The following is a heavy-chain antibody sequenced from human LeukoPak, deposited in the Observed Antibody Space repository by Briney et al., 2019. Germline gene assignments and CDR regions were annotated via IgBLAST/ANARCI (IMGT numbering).Heavy chain of an antibody. CDR2: LHSDGNT. J-gene: IGHJ4*02. Sequence: GGSLRLSCASSGFTVITNDMTWVRQAPGKGLEWVSVLHSDGNTKYADSVQGRFTISRDNSKNTLYLEMNRLSPDDTAVYYCARGVEPLAANTLAYWGQGTLVTVSS. D-gene: IGHD1-14*01. CDR1: GFTVITND. CDR3: ARGVEPLAANTLAY. V-gene: IGHV3-53*01.